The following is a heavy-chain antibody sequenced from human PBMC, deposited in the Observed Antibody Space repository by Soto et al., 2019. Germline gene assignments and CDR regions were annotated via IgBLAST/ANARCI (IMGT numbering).Heavy chain of an antibody. D-gene: IGHD3-16*01. CDR2: IYSSDRT. V-gene: IGHV4-4*07. J-gene: IGHJ4*02. CDR1: GDSITNSY. CDR3: ARARSMTRGVLLDY. Sequence: SETLSLTCTVSGDSITNSYWSWVRLPAGSGLQWIGRIYSSDRTIYNPTLQSRVTMSLDTSKNLFSLDLASVTAADTAIYYCARARSMTRGVLLDYWGQGTPVTVYS.